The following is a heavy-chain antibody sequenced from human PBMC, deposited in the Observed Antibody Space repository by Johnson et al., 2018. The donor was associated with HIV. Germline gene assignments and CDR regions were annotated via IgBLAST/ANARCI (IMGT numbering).Heavy chain of an antibody. D-gene: IGHD3-22*01. V-gene: IGHV3-30*04. CDR3: ARAPPRIVVGMGAFDI. Sequence: VQLVASGGGVVQPGRSLRLSCAASGFTFSSYAMHWVRQAPGKGLEWVAVISYDGSNQYYEDSVKGRFTISRDNSKNTLYLQMYSLRAEDTAVYYRARAPPRIVVGMGAFDIWGQGTMVTVSS. CDR2: ISYDGSNQ. CDR1: GFTFSSYA. J-gene: IGHJ3*02.